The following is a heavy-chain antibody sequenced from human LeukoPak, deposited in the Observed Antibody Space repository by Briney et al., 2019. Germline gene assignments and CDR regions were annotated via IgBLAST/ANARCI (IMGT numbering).Heavy chain of an antibody. D-gene: IGHD3-16*01. J-gene: IGHJ3*02. CDR3: TTDSPALVWGSRLYKSKTDAFDI. CDR2: IKSKTDGGTT. Sequence: GGSLRLSCAASGFTFSNAWMSWVRQAPGKGLEWVGRIKSKTDGGTTDYAAPVKGRFTISRDDSKNTLYLQMNSLKTEDTAVYYCTTDSPALVWGSRLYKSKTDAFDIWGQGTMVTVSS. CDR1: GFTFSNAW. V-gene: IGHV3-15*01.